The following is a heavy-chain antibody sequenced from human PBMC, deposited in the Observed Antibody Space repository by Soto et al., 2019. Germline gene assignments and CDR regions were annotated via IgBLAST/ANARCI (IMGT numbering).Heavy chain of an antibody. CDR3: ATPTVTSWNWFDP. V-gene: IGHV3-48*03. CDR2: ISSSGSTI. CDR1: GFTFSNYE. J-gene: IGHJ5*02. Sequence: EVQLVESGGGLVQPGGSLRLSCAASGFTFSNYEMNWVRQAPGEGLEWVSYISSSGSTIYYADSVKGRFTISRDNAKNSLYLHMNSLSVEDTAVYYCATPTVTSWNWFDPWGQGTLVTVSS. D-gene: IGHD4-17*01.